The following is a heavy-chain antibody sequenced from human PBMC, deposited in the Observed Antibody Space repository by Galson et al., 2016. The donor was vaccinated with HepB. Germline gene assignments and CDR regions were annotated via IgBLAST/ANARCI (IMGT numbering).Heavy chain of an antibody. D-gene: IGHD1-26*01. V-gene: IGHV3-23*01. J-gene: IGHJ6*04. Sequence: SLRLSCAASGFTFRNYGTTWVRQAPGKGLEVVSSISRSGDSTDYADSVKGRFTISRDNSKNTLSLQMNSLRAEDTAVYYCVQGSTAPAVWGKGTTVTVSS. CDR3: VQGSTAPAV. CDR2: ISRSGDST. CDR1: GFTFRNYG.